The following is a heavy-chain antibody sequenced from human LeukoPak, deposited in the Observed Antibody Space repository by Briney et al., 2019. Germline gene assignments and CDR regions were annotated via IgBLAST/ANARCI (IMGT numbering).Heavy chain of an antibody. D-gene: IGHD3-3*01. CDR2: ISPSGDRI. CDR3: ARAFRPASDPHDFYDF. V-gene: IGHV3-64*02. J-gene: IGHJ3*01. Sequence: GGSLRLSCAASGFTFTNHPMHWVRQASGKRLQYVSAISPSGDRIWYTASVKGRFTISRDNSKNTMYLQMGSLRPEDMGVYYCARAFRPASDPHDFYDFWGRGTTVTVSS. CDR1: GFTFTNHP.